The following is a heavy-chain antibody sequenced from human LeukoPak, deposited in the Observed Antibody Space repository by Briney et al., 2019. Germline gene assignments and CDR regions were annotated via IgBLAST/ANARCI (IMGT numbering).Heavy chain of an antibody. D-gene: IGHD1-26*01. CDR2: IDQGGSTK. Sequence: GGSLRLSCAASGFTFNTYWMIWVRQAPGKGLEWVANIDQGGSTKYYVDSLKGRFTVSRDNAKNSLYLQMNSLRAEDTAVYYCVRDKGGRSGAIYYDAFDVWGQGTMVTVSS. CDR1: GFTFNTYW. CDR3: VRDKGGRSGAIYYDAFDV. J-gene: IGHJ3*01. V-gene: IGHV3-7*01.